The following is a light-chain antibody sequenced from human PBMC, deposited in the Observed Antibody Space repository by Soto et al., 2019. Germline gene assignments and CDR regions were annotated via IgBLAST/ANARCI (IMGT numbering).Light chain of an antibody. CDR1: QGLSNY. CDR3: QQINTYPIT. V-gene: IGKV1-9*01. CDR2: AAS. J-gene: IGKJ5*01. Sequence: DIQLTQSPSFLSASVGDRVTITCRASQGLSNYLAWYQQKPGKVPKLLIYAASTLQSGVPSRFSGSGFGTEFTPTISSLQSEDFATYYCQQINTYPITFGQGTRLEIK.